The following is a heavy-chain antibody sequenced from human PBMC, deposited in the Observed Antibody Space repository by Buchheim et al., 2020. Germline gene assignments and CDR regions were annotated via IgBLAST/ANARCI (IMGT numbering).Heavy chain of an antibody. D-gene: IGHD4-11*01. J-gene: IGHJ4*02. CDR1: GGSFSGYY. CDR2: INHSGST. CDR3: ARSRYSNYYFDY. V-gene: IGHV4-34*01. Sequence: QVQLQQWGAGLLKPSETLSLTCAVYGGSFSGYYWSWIRQPPGKGLEWIGEINHSGSTNYHPSLKSRVTISVDTSKNQFSLKLSSVTAADTAVYYCARSRYSNYYFDYWGQGTL.